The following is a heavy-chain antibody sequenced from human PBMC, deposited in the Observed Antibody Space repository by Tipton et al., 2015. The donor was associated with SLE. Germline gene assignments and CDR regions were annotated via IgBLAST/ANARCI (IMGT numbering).Heavy chain of an antibody. J-gene: IGHJ3*02. Sequence: TLSLTCTVSGGSISSGSYYWSWIRQPAGKGLEWIGRIYTSGSTNYNPSLKSRVTISVDTSKNQFSLKLSSVTAADTAVYYCARQKARFITIFGNAFDIWGQGTMVTVSS. CDR3: ARQKARFITIFGNAFDI. CDR2: IYTSGST. V-gene: IGHV4-61*02. CDR1: GGSISSGSYY. D-gene: IGHD3-3*01.